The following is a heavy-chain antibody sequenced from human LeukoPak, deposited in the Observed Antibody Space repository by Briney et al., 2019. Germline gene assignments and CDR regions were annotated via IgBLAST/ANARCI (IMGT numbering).Heavy chain of an antibody. CDR2: ISFDGRNR. CDR3: VRPRGIAAAGIFGAFDY. CDR1: GFTLSSYA. V-gene: IGHV3-30*04. J-gene: IGHJ4*02. Sequence: GGSLRLSCAASGFTLSSYAMHWVRQAPGKGLEWVALISFDGRNRYYADSVKGRFTISRDNSKNTLYVQMNSLRAEDTAVYYCVRPRGIAAAGIFGAFDYWGQGILVTVSS. D-gene: IGHD6-13*01.